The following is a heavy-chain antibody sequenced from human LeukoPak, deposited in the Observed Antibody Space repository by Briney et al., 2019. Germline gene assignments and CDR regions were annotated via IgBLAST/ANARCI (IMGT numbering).Heavy chain of an antibody. CDR1: GFTFSDYA. CDR2: ISGSGIST. Sequence: GGSLRLSCAASGFTFSDYAMTWIRQAPGKGLEWVSTISGSGISTYFADSVKGRFTISRDNSRNTLFLQMDSLRAEDTALFYCAKGDNNILTGYYNSFDSWGQGTLVTVSS. D-gene: IGHD3-9*01. CDR3: AKGDNNILTGYYNSFDS. J-gene: IGHJ4*02. V-gene: IGHV3-23*01.